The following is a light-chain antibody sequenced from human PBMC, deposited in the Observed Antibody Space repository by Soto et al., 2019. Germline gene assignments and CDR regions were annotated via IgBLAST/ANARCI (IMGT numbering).Light chain of an antibody. CDR2: DAS. CDR3: QQYNGYWT. Sequence: DIQMTQSPSTLSASVGDRVTITCRASQSISTWLAWYQQKPGKAPKLLIYDASSLEIGVPSRFSGTGSGTEFTLTINSLQPDDFATYYCQQYNGYWTFGQGTKVDIK. J-gene: IGKJ1*01. CDR1: QSISTW. V-gene: IGKV1-5*01.